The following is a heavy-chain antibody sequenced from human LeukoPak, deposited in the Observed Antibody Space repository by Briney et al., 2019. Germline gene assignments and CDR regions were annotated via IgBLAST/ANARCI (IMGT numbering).Heavy chain of an antibody. V-gene: IGHV3-21*01. Sequence: GGSLRLSCAASGFTFGSYSMNWVRQAPGKGLEWVSTLASTGRHIYYADSVKGRFTISRDNSKNTLYLQMNSLRAEDTAVYYCARVPSYNWFDPWGQGTLVTVSS. CDR1: GFTFGSYS. CDR2: LASTGRHI. CDR3: ARVPSYNWFDP. J-gene: IGHJ5*02.